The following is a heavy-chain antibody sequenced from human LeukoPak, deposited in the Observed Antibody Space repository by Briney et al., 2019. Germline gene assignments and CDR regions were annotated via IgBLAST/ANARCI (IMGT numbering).Heavy chain of an antibody. CDR2: IIHSGST. V-gene: IGHV4-34*12. CDR3: ARVTNRGYCSGGSCYFDS. J-gene: IGHJ4*02. CDR1: GESFSGYY. D-gene: IGHD2-15*01. Sequence: PSETLSLTCAVYGESFSGYYWTWIRQPPGKGLEWIGEIIHSGSTNYNPSLKSRITISVDTSKNQFSLKLNSVTAADTAVYYCARVTNRGYCSGGSCYFDSWGQGTLVTVSS.